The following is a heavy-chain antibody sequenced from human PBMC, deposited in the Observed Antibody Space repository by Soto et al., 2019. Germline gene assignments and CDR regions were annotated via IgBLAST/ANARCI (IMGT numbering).Heavy chain of an antibody. J-gene: IGHJ4*02. CDR3: AKDHSGGGPPEYYFDY. D-gene: IGHD3-16*01. Sequence: GGSLRLSCAASGFTFDDYAMHWVRQAPGKGLEWVSLISWDGGSTYYADSVKGRFTISRDNSKNSLYLQMNSLRAEDTALYYCAKDHSGGGPPEYYFDYWGQGTLVTVSS. CDR1: GFTFDDYA. CDR2: ISWDGGST. V-gene: IGHV3-43D*03.